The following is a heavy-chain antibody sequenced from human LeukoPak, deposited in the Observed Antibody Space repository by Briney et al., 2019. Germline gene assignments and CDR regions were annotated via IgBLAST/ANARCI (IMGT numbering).Heavy chain of an antibody. Sequence: GGSLRLSCAASGSTLNTYSMDWVRQAPGKGLEWVSYISSSSTTRYYADSVKGRFTISRDNAQKSLYLQMNSLRDEDTGVYYCARDRYGDENYWGQGTLVTVSS. CDR2: ISSSSTTR. CDR3: ARDRYGDENY. J-gene: IGHJ4*02. D-gene: IGHD4-17*01. V-gene: IGHV3-48*02. CDR1: GSTLNTYS.